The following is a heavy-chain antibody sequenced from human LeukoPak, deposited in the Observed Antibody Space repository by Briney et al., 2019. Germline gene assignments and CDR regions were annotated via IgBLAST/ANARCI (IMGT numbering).Heavy chain of an antibody. Sequence: PGGSLRLSCAASGFTFSSYWMSWVRQAPGKGLEWVANIKQDGSEKYYVDSVKGRFTISRDNAKNLLYLQMNSLRAEDTAVYYCASPHGDNDAFDIWGQGTMVTVSS. CDR1: GFTFSSYW. D-gene: IGHD4/OR15-4a*01. V-gene: IGHV3-7*01. J-gene: IGHJ3*02. CDR2: IKQDGSEK. CDR3: ASPHGDNDAFDI.